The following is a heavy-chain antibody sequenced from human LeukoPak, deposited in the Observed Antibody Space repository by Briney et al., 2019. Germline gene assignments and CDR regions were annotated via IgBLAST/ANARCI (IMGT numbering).Heavy chain of an antibody. J-gene: IGHJ4*02. Sequence: PGGSLRLSCADSGFTLSSYGMRWVRQAPGKGLEWVAVISYDGSNTYYADSVKGRFTISRDNSEKTLFLQMNSMRTEDTAVYYCAKKAPGADWSVVYWGQGTLGTVSS. CDR3: AKKAPGADWSVVY. V-gene: IGHV3-30*18. CDR2: ISYDGSNT. D-gene: IGHD3-3*01. CDR1: GFTLSSYG.